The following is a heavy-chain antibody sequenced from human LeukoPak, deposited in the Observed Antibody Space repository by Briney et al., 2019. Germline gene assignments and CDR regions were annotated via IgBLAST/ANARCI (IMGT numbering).Heavy chain of an antibody. J-gene: IGHJ4*02. CDR3: ARVAGTGYYFDY. CDR2: ISAYNGNT. Sequence: SVNVSCKASGYTFTIYVISGVRQAPGQGLEWMGWISAYNGNTNYAQKLQGRVTMNTDTSTSTAYMELRSLRSDDTAVYYCARVAGTGYYFDYWGQGTLVTVSS. D-gene: IGHD6-19*01. CDR1: GYTFTIYV. V-gene: IGHV1-18*01.